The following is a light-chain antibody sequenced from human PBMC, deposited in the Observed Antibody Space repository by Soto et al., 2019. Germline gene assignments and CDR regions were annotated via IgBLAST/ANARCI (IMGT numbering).Light chain of an antibody. V-gene: IGLV2-18*02. CDR3: NSYTSSSTYV. CDR2: EVS. CDR1: SSDVGSYNR. J-gene: IGLJ1*01. Sequence: QSALTQPPSVSGSPGQSVTISCTGTSSDVGSYNRVSWYQQPPGTAPKLMIYEVSNRPSGVPDRFSGSKYGNTASLTISGLQAEDEADYYCNSYTSSSTYVFGTGTKVTVL.